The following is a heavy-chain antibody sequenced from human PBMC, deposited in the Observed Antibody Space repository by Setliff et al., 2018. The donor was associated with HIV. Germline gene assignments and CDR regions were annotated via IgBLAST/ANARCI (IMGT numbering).Heavy chain of an antibody. V-gene: IGHV4-34*04. CDR1: GGSISGYY. CDR2: INPVGRND. J-gene: IGHJ4*02. D-gene: IGHD5-12*01. CDR3: ARVGLRFKYTFDY. Sequence: TLSLPCAVYGGSISGYYWSWIRQPPGKGLEWIGEINPVGRNDNYNPSLNNRAAIVLDTSKNQSSLWLTSVTAADTAVYYCARVGLRFKYTFDYWGQGMLVTVSS.